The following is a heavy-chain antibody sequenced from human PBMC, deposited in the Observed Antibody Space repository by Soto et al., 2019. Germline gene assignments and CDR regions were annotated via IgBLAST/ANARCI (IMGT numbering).Heavy chain of an antibody. J-gene: IGHJ4*02. D-gene: IGHD3-3*01. CDR1: GFSFASYA. CDR3: ARWSYLDY. Sequence: GGSLRLSCAASGFSFASYALSWVRQAPGKGLEWVSTISGSDGKTFYADSVKGRFSISRDTSQSTLYLQMNSLRADDTAMYYCARWSYLDYWGQGTRVTVSS. V-gene: IGHV3-23*01. CDR2: ISGSDGKT.